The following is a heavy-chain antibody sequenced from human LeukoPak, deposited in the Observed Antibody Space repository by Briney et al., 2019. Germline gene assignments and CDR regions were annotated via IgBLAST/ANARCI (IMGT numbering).Heavy chain of an antibody. CDR2: ISSSSSTI. D-gene: IGHD3-16*01. CDR1: GFTFSSYS. J-gene: IGHJ4*02. CDR3: ARGALIYFDY. Sequence: PGGSLRLSCAASGFTFSSYSMNWVRQAPGKGLEWVSYISSSSSTIYYADSVKGRFTISRDNTKNSLYLQMNSLRAEDTAVYYRARGALIYFDYWGQGTLVTVSS. V-gene: IGHV3-48*04.